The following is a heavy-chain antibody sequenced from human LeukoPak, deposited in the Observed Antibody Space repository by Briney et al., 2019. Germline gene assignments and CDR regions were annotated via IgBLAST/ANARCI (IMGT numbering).Heavy chain of an antibody. CDR2: MFHSGST. J-gene: IGHJ4*02. CDR1: GVSISSYY. V-gene: IGHV4-38-2*02. Sequence: SETLSLTCTVSGVSISSYYWGWIRQPPGKGLEWIGSMFHSGSTYYNPSLKSRVTMSVDTSKNQFSLKLSSVTAADTAVYYCARVRYNWNRDFDYWGQGTLVTVSS. CDR3: ARVRYNWNRDFDY. D-gene: IGHD1-20*01.